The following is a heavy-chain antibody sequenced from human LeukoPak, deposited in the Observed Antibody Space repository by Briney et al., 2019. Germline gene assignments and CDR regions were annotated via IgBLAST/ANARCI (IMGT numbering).Heavy chain of an antibody. CDR1: GGSISSYY. CDR2: IYYSGST. Sequence: SETLSLTCTVSGGSISSYYWSWIRQPPGKGLEWIGYIYYSGSTNYNPSLKSRVTISVDTSKNQFSLKLSSVTAADKAVYYCASTSIAVAGTSALFRVYWGQGTLVTVSS. CDR3: ASTSIAVAGTSALFRVY. V-gene: IGHV4-59*08. J-gene: IGHJ4*02. D-gene: IGHD6-19*01.